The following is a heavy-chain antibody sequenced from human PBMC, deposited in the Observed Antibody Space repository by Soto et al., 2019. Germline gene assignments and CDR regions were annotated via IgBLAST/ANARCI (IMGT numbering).Heavy chain of an antibody. CDR2: INGNNDDT. J-gene: IGHJ6*02. V-gene: IGHV1-3*01. Sequence: ASVKVSCKASGYSFITHAMHWVRQAPGQRLEWMGWINGNNDDTKYSQTFRGRVTITRDTSISTAYLELSRLRSDDTAVYYCARDYIVGADNYYYYGMDVWGQGTTVTVSS. CDR3: ARDYIVGADNYYYYGMDV. D-gene: IGHD1-26*01. CDR1: GYSFITHA.